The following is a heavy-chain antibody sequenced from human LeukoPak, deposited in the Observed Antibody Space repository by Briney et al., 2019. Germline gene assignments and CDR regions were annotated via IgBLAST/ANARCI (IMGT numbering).Heavy chain of an antibody. Sequence: ASVKVSCKASGYSFTSYGISWVRQAPGQGLEWTGWISAYNGNTNYAQKPQGRVTMTTDTSTSTAYMELRNLRSDDTAVYYCARDKYGSEGDYWGQGTLVTVSS. V-gene: IGHV1-18*01. D-gene: IGHD3-10*01. CDR3: ARDKYGSEGDY. CDR2: ISAYNGNT. CDR1: GYSFTSYG. J-gene: IGHJ4*02.